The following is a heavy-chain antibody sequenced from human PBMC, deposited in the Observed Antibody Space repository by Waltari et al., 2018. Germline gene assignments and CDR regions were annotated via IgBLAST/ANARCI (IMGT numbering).Heavy chain of an antibody. CDR1: GFTVSRTY. CDR2: IYVAGST. D-gene: IGHD6-19*01. V-gene: IGHV3-53*01. Sequence: EVQVVESGGGLLQPGGSLRLSCAASGFTVSRTYMTWVRQAPGKGLEWVSIIYVAGSTYYGDSVKGRFTISRDDSKNTVYLQMSGLRAEDTAVYYCARTIAVASTWYFDVWGRGTLVTVSS. CDR3: ARTIAVASTWYFDV. J-gene: IGHJ2*01.